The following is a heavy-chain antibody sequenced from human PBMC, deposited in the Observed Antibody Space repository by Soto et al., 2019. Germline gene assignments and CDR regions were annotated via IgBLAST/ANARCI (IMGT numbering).Heavy chain of an antibody. CDR2: IYPDDSDI. J-gene: IGHJ6*02. CDR1: GYSFTTYW. Sequence: PGESLKISCKGSGYSFTTYWIGWVHQMPGKGLEWMGIIYPDDSDIRYSPSFRGQVTISADKSISTAYLQWSSLKASDTAMYYCARLAISSPGSYYYYGMDVWGQGTTVTVSS. V-gene: IGHV5-51*07. D-gene: IGHD6-6*01. CDR3: ARLAISSPGSYYYYGMDV.